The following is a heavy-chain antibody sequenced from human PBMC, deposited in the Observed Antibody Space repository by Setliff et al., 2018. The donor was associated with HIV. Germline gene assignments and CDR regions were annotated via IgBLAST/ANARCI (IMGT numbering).Heavy chain of an antibody. J-gene: IGHJ6*02. V-gene: IGHV4-34*01. CDR3: ARVPSCADAWCYMYYYYYYGMDV. D-gene: IGHD2-8*02. Sequence: SETLSLTCAVYGGSFSGYYWSWIRQPPGKGLEWIGEINHSGSTNYNPSLKSRVAISVDTSKKQFSLKLKSVTAADAAVYYCARVPSCADAWCYMYYYYYYGMDVWGQGTTVTVSS. CDR2: INHSGST. CDR1: GGSFSGYY.